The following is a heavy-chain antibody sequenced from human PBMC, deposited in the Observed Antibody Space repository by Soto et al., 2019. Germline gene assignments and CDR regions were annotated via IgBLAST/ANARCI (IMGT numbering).Heavy chain of an antibody. CDR2: IYTSGST. J-gene: IGHJ6*02. Sequence: PSETLSLTCAVSGGSIGGVGYSWSWIRQPAGKGLEWIGRIYTSGSTNYNPSLKSRVTMSVDTSKNQFSLKLSSVTAADTAVYYCARDLRDQWLVYYYYGMDVWGQGTTVTVSS. CDR3: ARDLRDQWLVYYYYGMDV. V-gene: IGHV4-61*02. D-gene: IGHD6-19*01. CDR1: GGSIGGVGYS.